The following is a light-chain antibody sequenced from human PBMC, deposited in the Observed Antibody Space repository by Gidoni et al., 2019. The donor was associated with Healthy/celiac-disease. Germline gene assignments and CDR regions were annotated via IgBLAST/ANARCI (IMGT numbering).Light chain of an antibody. J-gene: IGKJ1*01. V-gene: IGKV4-1*01. CDR3: QQYYSTPTWT. Sequence: IVITQSPYSLAVSLGERATINCKSSQSVLYSSNNKNYLAWYQKKPGQPPKLLIYWASTRESGVTDRCSGRGSGTDFTLNIRSLQAEDVAVYYCQQYYSTPTWTFGQGTKVEIK. CDR2: WAS. CDR1: QSVLYSSNNKNY.